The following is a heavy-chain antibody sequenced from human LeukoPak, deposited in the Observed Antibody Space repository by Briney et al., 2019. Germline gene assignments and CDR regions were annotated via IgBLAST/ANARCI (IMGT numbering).Heavy chain of an antibody. CDR3: ARPSRYCSGGSCQYYFDY. CDR1: GYTFTSYD. CDR2: MNPNSGNT. J-gene: IGHJ4*02. D-gene: IGHD2-15*01. V-gene: IGHV1-8*01. Sequence: ASVKVSCKASGYTFTSYDINWVRQATGQGLEWMGWMNPNSGNTGYAQKFQGRVTMTRNTSISTAYMELSSLRSEDTAVYYCARPSRYCSGGSCQYYFDYWDQGTLVTVSS.